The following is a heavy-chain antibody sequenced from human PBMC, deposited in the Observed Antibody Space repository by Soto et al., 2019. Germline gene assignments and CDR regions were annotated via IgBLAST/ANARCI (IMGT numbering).Heavy chain of an antibody. CDR1: GYTFTSYG. V-gene: IGHV1-18*01. D-gene: IGHD3-10*01. J-gene: IGHJ6*02. Sequence: ASVKVSCKASGYTFTSYGISWVRQAPGQGLEWMGWISAYNGNTNYAQELQGRVTMTTDTSTSTAYMELRSLRSDDTAVYYCARSLGYYGSGSYYTAPLYYYGMDVWGQGTTVTVSS. CDR3: ARSLGYYGSGSYYTAPLYYYGMDV. CDR2: ISAYNGNT.